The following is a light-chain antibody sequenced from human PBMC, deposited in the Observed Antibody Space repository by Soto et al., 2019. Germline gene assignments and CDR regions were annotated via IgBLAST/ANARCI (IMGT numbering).Light chain of an antibody. CDR1: SSDVGGYNY. CDR2: EVS. Sequence: QSVLTQPASVSGSPGQSITISCTVTSSDVGGYNYVSWYQQHPGKAPKLMIYEVSNRPSGVSNRFSGSKSGNTASLTISGLQAEDEADYYCSSYISRSRVFGTGTKV. CDR3: SSYISRSRV. V-gene: IGLV2-14*01. J-gene: IGLJ1*01.